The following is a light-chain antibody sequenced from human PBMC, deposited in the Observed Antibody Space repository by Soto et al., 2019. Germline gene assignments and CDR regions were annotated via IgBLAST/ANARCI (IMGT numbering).Light chain of an antibody. CDR3: QQYYSYLSAT. CDR1: QGISSY. J-gene: IGKJ2*01. Sequence: AIRMTQSPSSLSASTGDRVTITCRASQGISSYLAWYQQKPGKAPKLLIYAASTLQSGVPSRFSGSGSGTDFTLTISCLQSEDFATYSCQQYYSYLSATFGKGTKMEIK. CDR2: AAS. V-gene: IGKV1-8*01.